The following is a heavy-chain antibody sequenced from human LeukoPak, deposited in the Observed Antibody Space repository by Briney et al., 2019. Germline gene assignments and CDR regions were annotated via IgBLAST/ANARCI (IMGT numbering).Heavy chain of an antibody. Sequence: SETLSLTCTVSGGSISSGDYYWSWMRQPPGKGREWIGYIYYSGSTYYNPSLKSRVTISVDTYKNQFSLKLSSVTAADTAVYYCARVFSGNPNYWGQGTLVTVSS. D-gene: IGHD4-23*01. CDR3: ARVFSGNPNY. J-gene: IGHJ4*02. V-gene: IGHV4-30-4*08. CDR2: IYYSGST. CDR1: GGSISSGDYY.